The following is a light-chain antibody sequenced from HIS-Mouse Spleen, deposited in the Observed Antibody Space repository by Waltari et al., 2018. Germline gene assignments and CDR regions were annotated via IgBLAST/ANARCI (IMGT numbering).Light chain of an antibody. V-gene: IGLV2-23*01. CDR2: EGS. Sequence: QSALTQPASVSGSPGQSITISCTGTSSDVGSYNLVSCYQQHPGKAPKLMIYEGSKRPSGVSNRFSGSKSGNTASLTISGLRAEDEADYYCCSYAGSSTSVVFGGGTKLTVL. J-gene: IGLJ2*01. CDR1: SSDVGSYNL. CDR3: CSYAGSSTSVV.